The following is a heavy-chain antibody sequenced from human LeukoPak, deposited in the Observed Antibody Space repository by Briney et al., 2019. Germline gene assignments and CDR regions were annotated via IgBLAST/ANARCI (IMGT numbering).Heavy chain of an antibody. CDR1: GFTFSSYW. J-gene: IGHJ4*02. CDR2: INTDGSST. CDR3: AMATVTTGPDY. Sequence: PGGSLRLSCAASGFTFSSYWMHWVRQAPGKGLVWVSRINTDGSSTSYADSVKGRFTTSRDNAKNTLYLQMNSLRAEDTAVYYCAMATVTTGPDYWGQGTLVTVSS. D-gene: IGHD4-17*01. V-gene: IGHV3-74*01.